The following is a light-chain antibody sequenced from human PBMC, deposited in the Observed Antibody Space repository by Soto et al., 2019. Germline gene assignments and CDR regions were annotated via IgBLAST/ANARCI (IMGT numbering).Light chain of an antibody. J-gene: IGKJ2*01. V-gene: IGKV1-5*03. CDR2: KAS. CDR1: QSIDNW. CDR3: QQYNSLSYT. Sequence: DIQMTQSPSTLSASVGDRVTITCRASQSIDNWLAWFQQKPGKAPKLLSYKASTLESGAPSRFSGSGSGTEFTLTISSLQPDDFATYYCQQYNSLSYTFGQGTKLEIK.